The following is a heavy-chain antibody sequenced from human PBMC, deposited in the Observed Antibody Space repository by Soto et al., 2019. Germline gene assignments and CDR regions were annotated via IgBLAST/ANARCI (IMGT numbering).Heavy chain of an antibody. CDR1: GFTVSSNY. Sequence: EVQLVESGGGLIQPGGSLRLSCAASGFTVSSNYMSWVRQAPGKGLEWVSVIYSGGSTYYADSVKGRFTISRDNSKNTLYLQMNSLRAEDTAVYYCARDRRDRPYYSYGMDVWGQGTTVTVSS. CDR3: ARDRRDRPYYSYGMDV. J-gene: IGHJ6*02. CDR2: IYSGGST. V-gene: IGHV3-53*01.